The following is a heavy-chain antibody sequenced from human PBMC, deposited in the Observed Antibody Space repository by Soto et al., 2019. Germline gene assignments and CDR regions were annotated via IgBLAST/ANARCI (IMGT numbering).Heavy chain of an antibody. Sequence: SVKVSCKVSGYTFTTYDINWVRQATGQGLEWVGWMNPNSGTANYAQKFQSRVTITADESTSTAYMELSSLRSEDTAVYYCARGALELGSFDYWGQGTLVTVSS. CDR2: MNPNSGTA. D-gene: IGHD1-7*01. V-gene: IGHV1-69*13. J-gene: IGHJ4*02. CDR3: ARGALELGSFDY. CDR1: GYTFTTYD.